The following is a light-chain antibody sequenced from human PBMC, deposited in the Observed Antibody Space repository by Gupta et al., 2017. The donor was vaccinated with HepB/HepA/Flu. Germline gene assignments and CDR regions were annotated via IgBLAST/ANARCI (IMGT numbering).Light chain of an antibody. CDR2: KAS. CDR3: QQSKSYPLT. CDR1: QSIDIW. Sequence: QMPQPPSTLSASVGDRVTITCRASQSIDIWLAWYQQKPGKAPDLLIYKASTLQSGVPSRFSGGRSGTEFTLTISSLQPDDVATYYCQQSKSYPLTFGGGTKIEIK. J-gene: IGKJ4*01. V-gene: IGKV1-5*03.